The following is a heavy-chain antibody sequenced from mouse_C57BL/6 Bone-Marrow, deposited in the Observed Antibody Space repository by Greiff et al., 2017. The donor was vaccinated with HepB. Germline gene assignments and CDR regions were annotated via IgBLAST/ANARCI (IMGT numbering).Heavy chain of an antibody. CDR2: ISDGGSYT. Sequence: VMLVESGGGLVKPGGSLKLSCAASGFTFSSYAMSWVRQTPEKRLEWVATISDGGSYTYYPDNVKGRFTISRDNAKNNLYLQMSHLKSEDTAMYYCARDRDYYGSRWYFDVWGTGTTVTVSS. D-gene: IGHD1-1*01. CDR3: ARDRDYYGSRWYFDV. J-gene: IGHJ1*03. CDR1: GFTFSSYA. V-gene: IGHV5-4*01.